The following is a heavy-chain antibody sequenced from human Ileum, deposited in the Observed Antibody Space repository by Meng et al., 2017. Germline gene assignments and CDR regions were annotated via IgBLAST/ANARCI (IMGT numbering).Heavy chain of an antibody. Sequence: QVQLVQSGDEVNKPGASVKVSCKASGYSFTDQYNHWVRQAPGQGLGWMGRINPNSGGTNYAQRFQGRVTVTRDTSISTAYMELNWLRSDDTAVYFCARWLTYGAFDIWGQGTMVTVSS. CDR1: GYSFTDQY. CDR2: INPNSGGT. D-gene: IGHD4-17*01. J-gene: IGHJ3*02. V-gene: IGHV1-2*06. CDR3: ARWLTYGAFDI.